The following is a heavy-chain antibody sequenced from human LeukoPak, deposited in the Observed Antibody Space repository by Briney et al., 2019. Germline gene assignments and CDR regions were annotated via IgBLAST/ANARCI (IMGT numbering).Heavy chain of an antibody. CDR3: ARGRQWLVLPFDY. CDR1: GGSISSSSYY. J-gene: IGHJ4*02. CDR2: IYYSGST. V-gene: IGHV4-39*01. D-gene: IGHD6-19*01. Sequence: SETLSLTCTVSGGSISSSSYYWGWIRQPPGKGLEWVGSIYYSGSTYYNPSLKSRVTISVDTSKNQFSLKLSSVTAADTAVYYCARGRQWLVLPFDYWGQGTLVTVSS.